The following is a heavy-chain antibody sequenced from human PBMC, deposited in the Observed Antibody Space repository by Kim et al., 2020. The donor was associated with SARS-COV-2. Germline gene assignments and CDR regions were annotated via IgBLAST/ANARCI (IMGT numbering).Heavy chain of an antibody. CDR2: IKSKTDGGTT. V-gene: IGHV3-15*01. J-gene: IGHJ6*01. CDR3: TTPNAHVLRYFGYYY. Sequence: GGSLRLSCAASGFTFSNAWMSWVRQAPGKGLEWVCRIKSKTDGGTTDYAAPVKGRFTISRDDTKNTLYLQMNSLKTEDTAVYYFTTPNAHVLRYFGYYY. CDR1: GFTFSNAW. D-gene: IGHD3-9*01.